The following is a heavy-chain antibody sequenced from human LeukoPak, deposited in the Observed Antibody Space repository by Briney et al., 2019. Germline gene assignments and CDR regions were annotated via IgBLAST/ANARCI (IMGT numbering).Heavy chain of an antibody. J-gene: IGHJ3*02. CDR2: IRSKAYGGTT. D-gene: IGHD5-24*01. Sequence: GGSLRLSCTASGFTFGDYAMSWFRQAPGKGLEWVGFIRSKAYGGTTEYAASVKGRFTISRDDSKSIAYLQMNSLKTEDTAVYYCTRQLADGWLGLDAFDIWGQGTMVTVSS. V-gene: IGHV3-49*03. CDR3: TRQLADGWLGLDAFDI. CDR1: GFTFGDYA.